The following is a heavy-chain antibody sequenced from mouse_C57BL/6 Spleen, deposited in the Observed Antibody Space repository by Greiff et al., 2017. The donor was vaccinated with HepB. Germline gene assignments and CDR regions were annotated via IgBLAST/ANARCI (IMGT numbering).Heavy chain of an antibody. CDR1: GYTFTSYW. Sequence: QVQLQQPGAELVKPGASVKMSCKASGYTFTSYWITWVKQRPGQGLEWIGDIYPGSGSTNYNEKFKSKATLTVDTSSSTADMQLSSLTSEDSAVYYCARGGSGYGYAMDYWGQGTSVTVSS. CDR3: ARGGSGYGYAMDY. V-gene: IGHV1-55*01. D-gene: IGHD3-2*02. CDR2: IYPGSGST. J-gene: IGHJ4*01.